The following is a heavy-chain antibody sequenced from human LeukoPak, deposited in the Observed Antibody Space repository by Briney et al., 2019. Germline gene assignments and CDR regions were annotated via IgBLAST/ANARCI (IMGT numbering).Heavy chain of an antibody. CDR1: GFAFSSYA. CDR2: ISSNGGST. J-gene: IGHJ4*02. V-gene: IGHV3-64*01. CDR3: ARDEIVGATVY. D-gene: IGHD1-26*01. Sequence: GGSLRLSCAASGFAFSSYAMHWVRQAPGKGLEYVSAISSNGGSTYYANSVKGRFTISRDNSKNTLYLQMGSLRAEDMAVYYCARDEIVGATVYWGQGTLVTVSS.